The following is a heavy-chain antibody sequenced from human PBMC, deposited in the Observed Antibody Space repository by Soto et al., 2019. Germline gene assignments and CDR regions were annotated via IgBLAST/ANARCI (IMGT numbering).Heavy chain of an antibody. CDR1: GFAFSSYG. Sequence: QVQLVESGGGVVQPGRSLRLSCAASGFAFSSYGMHWVRQAPGKGLEWEAVISYDGSVSYDGSYKYYADSVKGRFTISRANSKNTLYLHMNSLRAEDTAVYYCARPGRDFWSGRYYFDYWGQGTLVTVSS. J-gene: IGHJ4*02. CDR3: ARPGRDFWSGRYYFDY. V-gene: IGHV3-30*03. D-gene: IGHD3-3*01. CDR2: ISYDGSVSYDGSYK.